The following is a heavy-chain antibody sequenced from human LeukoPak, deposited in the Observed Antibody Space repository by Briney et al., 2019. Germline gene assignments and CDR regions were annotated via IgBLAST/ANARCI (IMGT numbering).Heavy chain of an antibody. CDR1: GDSLRIFY. V-gene: IGHV4-59*08. Sequence: SDSLCLTCAVSGDSLRIFYWIWVRHSPGRGLEWVGYIYYSGSTNYSPSLKRRVTISVDTSKNQFSLKLSSVTAADTAVYYCARQTPVDTAMATGAFDIWGQGTMVTVSS. D-gene: IGHD5-18*01. CDR2: IYYSGST. J-gene: IGHJ3*02. CDR3: ARQTPVDTAMATGAFDI.